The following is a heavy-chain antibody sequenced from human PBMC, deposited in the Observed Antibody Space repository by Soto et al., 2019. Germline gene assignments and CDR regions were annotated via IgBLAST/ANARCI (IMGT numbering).Heavy chain of an antibody. V-gene: IGHV3-9*01. CDR1: GFTFDDYA. CDR2: ISWNSGNL. D-gene: IGHD4-17*01. CDR3: AKGASTTGFAVNDY. Sequence: EVQLVESGGGLVQPGRSLRLSCAASGFTFDDYAMHWVRQGPGKGLEWVSSISWNSGNLGYADSVKGRFTISRDNAQNSLYLQMNSLRGEDTALYYCAKGASTTGFAVNDYWGQGTLVSVSS. J-gene: IGHJ4*02.